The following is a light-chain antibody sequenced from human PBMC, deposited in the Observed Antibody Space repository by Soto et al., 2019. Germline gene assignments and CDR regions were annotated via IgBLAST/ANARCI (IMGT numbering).Light chain of an antibody. CDR1: QSVSSSS. J-gene: IGKJ1*01. Sequence: EIVLAQAPATLSLSPGERANLSCSASQSVSSSSLAWYKQKPGQAPRLLIYGASTRATGIPARFSGSGSGTEFTLTISSLQSEDFAVYYCQQYNNWPINFGQGTKGAIK. CDR2: GAS. CDR3: QQYNNWPIN. V-gene: IGKV3-15*01.